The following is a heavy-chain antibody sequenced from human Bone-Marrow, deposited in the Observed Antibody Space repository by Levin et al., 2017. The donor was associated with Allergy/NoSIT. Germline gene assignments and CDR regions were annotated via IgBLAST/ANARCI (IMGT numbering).Heavy chain of an antibody. CDR3: AGSSSGTGQFDH. CDR2: IVPIFGTT. CDR1: GGIFSTYV. Sequence: SVKVSCKASGGIFSTYVISWVRQAPGQGLEWMGGIVPIFGTTHYAQKLQGRITITADKSTSTAYVELSRLRSEDTAVYYCAGSSSGTGQFDHWGQGTLVTVSS. V-gene: IGHV1-69*06. J-gene: IGHJ4*02. D-gene: IGHD6-6*01.